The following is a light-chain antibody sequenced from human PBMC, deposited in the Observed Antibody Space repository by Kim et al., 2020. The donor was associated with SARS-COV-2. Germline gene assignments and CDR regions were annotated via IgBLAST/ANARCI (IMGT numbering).Light chain of an antibody. J-gene: IGLJ1*01. Sequence: GQAITIAWSGSSSDIGSYDYVSWYQQHPGEPPKLLIFDISDRPSGISSRFFGSKSGNRASLTISGLQAEDEADYYCSSYSVTSTFVFGPGTKVTVL. CDR2: DIS. CDR1: SSDIGSYDY. V-gene: IGLV2-14*03. CDR3: SSYSVTSTFV.